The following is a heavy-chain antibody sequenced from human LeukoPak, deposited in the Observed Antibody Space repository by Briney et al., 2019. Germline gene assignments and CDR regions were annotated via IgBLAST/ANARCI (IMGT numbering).Heavy chain of an antibody. D-gene: IGHD3-22*01. J-gene: IGHJ4*02. CDR2: INDSGGST. CDR3: AKDQFDSISMIV. CDR1: GFTFSSYA. V-gene: IGHV3-23*01. Sequence: GGPLRLSCAASGFTFSSYAMSWVRQAPGKGLEWVSSINDSGGSTYYADSVKGRFTISRDNSRNTLYLQMNSLRAEDTAVYYCAKDQFDSISMIVWGQGTLVTVSS.